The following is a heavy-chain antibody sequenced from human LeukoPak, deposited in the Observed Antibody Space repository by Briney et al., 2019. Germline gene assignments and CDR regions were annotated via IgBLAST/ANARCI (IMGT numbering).Heavy chain of an antibody. CDR1: GGTFSSYA. CDR2: IIPIFGTA. Sequence: SVKVFCKASGGTFSSYAISWVRQDPGQGLEWMGGIIPIFGTANYAQKFQGRVTITADKSTSTAYMELSSLRSEDTAVYYCARARLWFGEYYMDVWGKGTTVTISS. J-gene: IGHJ6*03. CDR3: ARARLWFGEYYMDV. V-gene: IGHV1-69*06. D-gene: IGHD3-10*01.